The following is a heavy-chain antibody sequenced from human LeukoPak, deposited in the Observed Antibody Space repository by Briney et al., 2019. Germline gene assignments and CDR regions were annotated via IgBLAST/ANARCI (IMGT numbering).Heavy chain of an antibody. CDR1: GFTFSSSS. J-gene: IGHJ4*02. CDR3: ARGAVCQGNYDY. Sequence: GGSLRLSCAAAGFTFSSSSMNWVRPTPGKGLEWVSSISGESKYIYYADSVTGRFTISRDNAKNSLYLQMNSVRAEDTAVYYCARGAVCQGNYDYWGQGTQVTVSS. CDR2: ISGESKYI. V-gene: IGHV3-21*01. D-gene: IGHD3-10*01.